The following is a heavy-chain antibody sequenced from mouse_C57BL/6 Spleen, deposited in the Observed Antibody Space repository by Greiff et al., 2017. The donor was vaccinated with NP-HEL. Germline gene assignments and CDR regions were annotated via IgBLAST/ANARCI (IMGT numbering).Heavy chain of an antibody. CDR2: IYPSDSGT. V-gene: IGHV1-61*01. D-gene: IGHD1-1*01. J-gene: IGHJ2*01. CDR3: ARGITTVVGYYFDY. CDR1: GYTFTSYW. Sequence: VQLQQPGAELVRPGSSVKLSCKASGYTFTSYWMDWVKQRPGQGLEWIGNIYPSDSGTHYNQKFKDKATLTVDKSSSTAYMQLSSLTSEDSAVYYCARGITTVVGYYFDYWGQGTTLTVSS.